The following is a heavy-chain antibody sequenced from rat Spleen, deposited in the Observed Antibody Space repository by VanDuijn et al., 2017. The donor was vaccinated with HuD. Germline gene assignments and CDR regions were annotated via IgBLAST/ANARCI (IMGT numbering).Heavy chain of an antibody. D-gene: IGHD1-6*01. Sequence: EVQLVESGGGLVQPGRSLKLSCAASGFTFSNYYMAWVRKAPTKGLEWVAYISTGGGNTYYRDSVKGRFTVARDNAKSTLYLKMDSLRSEDTATYYCSTAGSFTDYYFAGGFDYWGQGVMVTVSS. CDR3: STAGSFTDYYFAGGFDY. V-gene: IGHV5-27*01. J-gene: IGHJ2*01. CDR2: ISTGGGNT. CDR1: GFTFSNYY.